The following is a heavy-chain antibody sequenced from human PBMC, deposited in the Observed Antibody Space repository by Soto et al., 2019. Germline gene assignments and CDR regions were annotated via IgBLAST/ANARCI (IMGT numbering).Heavy chain of an antibody. Sequence: GGSLRLSCAASGFTFSSYAMHWVRQAPGKGLEWVAVISYDGSNKYCADSVKGRFTISRDNSKNTLYLQMNSLRAEDTAVYYCARDGGAIVATTITPYTPYGMDVWGQGTTVTVSS. CDR3: ARDGGAIVATTITPYTPYGMDV. V-gene: IGHV3-30-3*01. CDR1: GFTFSSYA. CDR2: ISYDGSNK. D-gene: IGHD5-12*01. J-gene: IGHJ6*02.